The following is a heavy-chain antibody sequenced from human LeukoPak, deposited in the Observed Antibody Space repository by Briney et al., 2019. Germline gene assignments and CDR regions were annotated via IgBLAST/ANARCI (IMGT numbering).Heavy chain of an antibody. Sequence: ASVKVSCKASGYTFTSYYMHWVRQAPGQGLEWMGIINPSGGSTSYAQKFQGRVTMTRDTSTSTVYIELSSLRSEDTAVYYCAWVPMVRGSNGDYYYYGMDVWGQGTTVTVSS. J-gene: IGHJ6*02. V-gene: IGHV1-46*01. CDR2: INPSGGST. CDR1: GYTFTSYY. D-gene: IGHD3-10*01. CDR3: AWVPMVRGSNGDYYYYGMDV.